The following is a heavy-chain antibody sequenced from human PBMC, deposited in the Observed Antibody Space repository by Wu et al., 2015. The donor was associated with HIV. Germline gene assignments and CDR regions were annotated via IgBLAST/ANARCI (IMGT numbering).Heavy chain of an antibody. CDR2: INPNSGDT. D-gene: IGHD1-26*01. CDR1: GYTFIGYY. CDR3: ARGIPIVGAKPLRY. V-gene: IGHV1-2*02. Sequence: QVQLVQSGTEVKKPGASVKVSCKASGYTFIGYYMHWVRQAPGQGLEWMGWINPNSGDTNYAQKFQGRVTMTRDTSVSTAYMELSRLRSDDTAVYYCARGIPIVGAKPLRYWGQGTLVTVSS. J-gene: IGHJ4*02.